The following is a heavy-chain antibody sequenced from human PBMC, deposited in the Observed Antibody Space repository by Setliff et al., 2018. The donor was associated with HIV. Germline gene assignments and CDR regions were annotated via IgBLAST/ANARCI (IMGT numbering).Heavy chain of an antibody. CDR3: ATGAKNDFWDDPVPNPFDF. V-gene: IGHV4-59*11. J-gene: IGHJ3*01. CDR1: GGSISSHF. Sequence: KPSETLSLTCTVSGGSISSHFWSWIRQPPGKGLEWIGSIYYSGSTNYNPSLKSRVTISVVTSKNQFSLKLSSVTAADTAVYYCATGAKNDFWDDPVPNPFDFWGQGTMVTVSS. D-gene: IGHD3-3*01. CDR2: IYYSGST.